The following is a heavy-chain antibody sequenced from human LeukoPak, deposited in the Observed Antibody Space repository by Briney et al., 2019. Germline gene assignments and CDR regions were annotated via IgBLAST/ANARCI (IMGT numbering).Heavy chain of an antibody. CDR2: INAGYGNT. J-gene: IGHJ5*01. V-gene: IGHV1-3*01. CDR3: ARGTTYDILTGPLYNWFDP. CDR1: GYTFTSYG. D-gene: IGHD3-9*01. Sequence: ASVKVSCKASGYTFTSYGISWVRQAPGQRLEWMGWINAGYGNTKSSQKFQGRVTITRDTSANIAYMELSSLRFEDTAVYYCARGTTYDILTGPLYNWFDPWGQGTLVTVSS.